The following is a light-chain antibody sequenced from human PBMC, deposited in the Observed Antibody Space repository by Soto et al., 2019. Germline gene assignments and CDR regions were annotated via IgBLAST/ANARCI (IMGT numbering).Light chain of an antibody. V-gene: IGKV3-20*01. CDR2: HAS. Sequence: EIVLTQSPGTLSLSPGERATLSCRASQSVSGRYLAWYQQMPGQAPRLLIYHASTRATGIPDRFSGSGSGTDFTLMISRLEPEDFAVYYCQQYVTSPRTFGQGTKVDIK. J-gene: IGKJ1*01. CDR3: QQYVTSPRT. CDR1: QSVSGRY.